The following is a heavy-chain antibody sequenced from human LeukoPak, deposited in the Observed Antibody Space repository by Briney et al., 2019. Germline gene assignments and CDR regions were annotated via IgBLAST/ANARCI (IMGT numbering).Heavy chain of an antibody. Sequence: SETLSLTCTVSGGSISSYYWSWIRQPPGKGLEWIGYIYYSGSTNYNPSLKSRVTISVDTSKDQFSLKLSSVTAADTAMYYCATGLQSSWYRPYFDYWGQGTLVTVSS. D-gene: IGHD6-13*01. CDR3: ATGLQSSWYRPYFDY. V-gene: IGHV4-59*01. CDR2: IYYSGST. CDR1: GGSISSYY. J-gene: IGHJ4*02.